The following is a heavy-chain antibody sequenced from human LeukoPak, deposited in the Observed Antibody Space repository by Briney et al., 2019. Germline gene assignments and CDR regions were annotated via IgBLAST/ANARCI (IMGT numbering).Heavy chain of an antibody. CDR1: GDTVSSKRAA. D-gene: IGHD7-27*01. Sequence: SQTLSLTCAISGDTVSSKRAAWNWIRQSPSRGLEWLGRTYYRSKWYNDYAPSVKSRITINPDTSKNQFSLQLNSVTPEDTAVYYCARDPITGDRFDYWGQGTLVTVSS. CDR3: ARDPITGDRFDY. V-gene: IGHV6-1*01. CDR2: TYYRSKWYN. J-gene: IGHJ4*02.